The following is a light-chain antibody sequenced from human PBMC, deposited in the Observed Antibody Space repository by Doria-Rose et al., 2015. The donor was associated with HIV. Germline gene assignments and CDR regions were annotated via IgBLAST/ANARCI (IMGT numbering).Light chain of an antibody. V-gene: IGKV4-1*01. Sequence: TQSPESLGMSLGERATLNCKSNQSLLYTSKNYLAWYQQKPGQPPNLLIYWASTRQSGVPARFSDSGSGTDFTLTISSLEAEDVAVYYCQQYHDTPSSGPGTTVDIK. CDR3: QQYHDTPS. J-gene: IGKJ3*01. CDR1: QSLLYTSKNY. CDR2: WAS.